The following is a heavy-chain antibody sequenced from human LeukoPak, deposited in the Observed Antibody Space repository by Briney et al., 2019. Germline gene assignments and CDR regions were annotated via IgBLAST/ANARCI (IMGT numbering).Heavy chain of an antibody. CDR2: INHSGST. CDR1: GGSFSGYY. Sequence: PSETLSLTCAVCGGSFSGYYWSWIRQPPGKGLEWIGEINHSGSTNYNPSLESRVTISVDTSKNQFSLKLSSVTAADTAVYYCARSGSSGYNYWGQGTLVTVSS. D-gene: IGHD3-22*01. V-gene: IGHV4-34*01. J-gene: IGHJ4*02. CDR3: ARSGSSGYNY.